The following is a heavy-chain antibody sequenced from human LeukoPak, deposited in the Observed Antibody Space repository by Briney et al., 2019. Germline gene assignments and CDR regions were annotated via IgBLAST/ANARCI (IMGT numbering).Heavy chain of an antibody. Sequence: GGSLRLSCGASGFTFSSYAMHWVRQAPGKGLEWVAVISYDGSNKYYADSVKGRFTISRDNSKNTLYLQMNSLRAEDTAVYYCARAPSSSWYEGYFDLWGRGTLVTVSS. V-gene: IGHV3-30-3*01. CDR3: ARAPSSSWYEGYFDL. CDR1: GFTFSSYA. CDR2: ISYDGSNK. D-gene: IGHD6-13*01. J-gene: IGHJ2*01.